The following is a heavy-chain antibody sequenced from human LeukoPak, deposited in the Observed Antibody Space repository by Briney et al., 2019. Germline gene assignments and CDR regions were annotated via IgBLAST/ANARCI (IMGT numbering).Heavy chain of an antibody. CDR3: ARDVYSGYDYAFDI. V-gene: IGHV3-66*02. CDR2: IYSGGST. CDR1: GFTVSSNY. D-gene: IGHD5-12*01. J-gene: IGHJ3*02. Sequence: GGSLRLSCAASGFTVSSNYMNWVRQAPGKGLEWVSVIYSGGSTYYADSVKGRFTISRDNSKNTLYLQMNSLRAEDTAVYYCARDVYSGYDYAFDIWGQGTMVTVSS.